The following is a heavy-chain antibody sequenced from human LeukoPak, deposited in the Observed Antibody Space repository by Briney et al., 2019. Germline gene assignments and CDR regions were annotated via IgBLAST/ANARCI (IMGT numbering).Heavy chain of an antibody. CDR1: GFTFSSYA. Sequence: GGSLRLSCAASGFTFSSYAMSWVRQAPGKGLEWVSGISGSGDNTYYADSVKGRFTISRDNSKNTLYLQMNSLRAEDTAVYYCAKNSGGSCYSRADFWGQGTLVTVSS. CDR2: ISGSGDNT. J-gene: IGHJ4*02. CDR3: AKNSGGSCYSRADF. V-gene: IGHV3-23*01. D-gene: IGHD2-15*01.